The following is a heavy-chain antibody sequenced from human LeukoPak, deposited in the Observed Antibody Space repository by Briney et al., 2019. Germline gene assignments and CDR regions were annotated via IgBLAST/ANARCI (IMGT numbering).Heavy chain of an antibody. V-gene: IGHV1-69*13. D-gene: IGHD4-23*01. J-gene: IGHJ4*02. Sequence: ASVKVSCKASGYTFTSYAMNWVRQAPGQGLEWMGGIIPIFGTPNYAQKFQGRVTITADESTSTAYMELSSLRSEDTAVYCCARGWLAETAVVTPYNYWGQGTLVTVSS. CDR1: GYTFTSYA. CDR3: ARGWLAETAVVTPYNY. CDR2: IIPIFGTP.